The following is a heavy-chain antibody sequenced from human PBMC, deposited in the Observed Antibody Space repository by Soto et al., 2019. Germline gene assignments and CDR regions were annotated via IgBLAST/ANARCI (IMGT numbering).Heavy chain of an antibody. V-gene: IGHV3-30*18. CDR3: AKEGRQWLVTSDFNY. D-gene: IGHD6-19*01. CDR1: GFTFSDYA. CDR2: VSHDGRNT. Sequence: VQLVESGGGVVQPGRSLRLSCAASGFTFSDYAMHWVRQAPGKGLEWVAVVSHDGRNTHYADSVKGRFTISRDSSKNTVSLEMTSLRAEDTAVYYGAKEGRQWLVTSDFNYWGQGALVTVSS. J-gene: IGHJ4*02.